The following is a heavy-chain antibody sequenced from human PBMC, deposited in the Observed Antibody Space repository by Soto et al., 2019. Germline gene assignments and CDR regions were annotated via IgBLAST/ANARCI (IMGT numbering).Heavy chain of an antibody. CDR3: ARDFRARFDY. Sequence: PGGSLRLSCAASGFTFSSYSVNWVRQAPGKGLEWVSSISSSSNYIYYADSVKGRFTISRDNAKNSLFLQMKSLRLEDTAVYYCARDFRARFDYWGQGXLVTVSS. D-gene: IGHD3-10*01. CDR2: ISSSSNYI. J-gene: IGHJ4*02. V-gene: IGHV3-21*01. CDR1: GFTFSSYS.